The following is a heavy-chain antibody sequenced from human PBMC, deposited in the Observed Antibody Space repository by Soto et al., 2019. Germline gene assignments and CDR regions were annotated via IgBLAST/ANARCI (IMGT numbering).Heavy chain of an antibody. CDR3: ARLAFGY. J-gene: IGHJ4*02. CDR1: GGSFSGYY. CDR2: INHSGST. V-gene: IGHV4-34*01. Sequence: PSETLSLTCAVYGGSFSGYYWSWIRQPPGKGLEWIGEINHSGSTNYNPSLKSRVTISVDTSKNQFSLKLSSVTAAATAVYYCARLAFGYWGQGTLVTVTP.